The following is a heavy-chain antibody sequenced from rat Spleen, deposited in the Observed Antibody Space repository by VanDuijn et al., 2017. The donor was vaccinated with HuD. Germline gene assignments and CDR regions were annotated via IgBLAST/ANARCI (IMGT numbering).Heavy chain of an antibody. CDR3: TRDRILRSTGFDY. D-gene: IGHD1-6*01. V-gene: IGHV5-20*01. J-gene: IGHJ2*01. CDR2: ISYDGSSI. CDR1: GFTFSDYY. Sequence: EAQLVESDGGLVQPGRSLKLSCTASGFTFSDYYMAWVRQAPTKGLEWVATISYDGSSIYYRDSVKGRFTVSRDNAKSSLYLQMDSLRSEDSATYYCTRDRILRSTGFDYWGQGVMVTVSS.